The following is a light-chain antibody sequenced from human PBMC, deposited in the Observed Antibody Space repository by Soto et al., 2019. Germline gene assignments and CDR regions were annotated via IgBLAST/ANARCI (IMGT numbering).Light chain of an antibody. V-gene: IGKV2-28*01. CDR3: MQPLQMPWT. CDR2: LGS. J-gene: IGKJ1*01. Sequence: DVVLTQSPLSLRVTPGEPASISCRSSQSLLRSNGRNFLDWYLQRPGQSPQLLIYLGSNRASGVPDRFSGSGSATDFTLRISRVEADDVGIYYCMQPLQMPWTFGQGTNVEIK. CDR1: QSLLRSNGRNF.